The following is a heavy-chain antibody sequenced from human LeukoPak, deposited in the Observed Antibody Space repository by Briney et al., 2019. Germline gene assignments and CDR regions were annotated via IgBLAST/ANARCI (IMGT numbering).Heavy chain of an antibody. CDR2: IISIFGTA. CDR3: ARTYYYGSGSYLGHDY. V-gene: IGHV1-69*05. CDR1: GGTFGSYA. D-gene: IGHD3-10*01. J-gene: IGHJ4*02. Sequence: SVKVSCKASGGTFGSYAISWVRQAPGQGLEWMGGIISIFGTANYAQKFQGRVTITTDESTSTAYMELSSLRSEDTAVYYCARTYYYGSGSYLGHDYWGQGTLVTVSS.